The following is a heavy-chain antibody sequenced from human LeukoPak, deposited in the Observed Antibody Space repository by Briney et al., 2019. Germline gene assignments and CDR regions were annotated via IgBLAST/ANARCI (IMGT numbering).Heavy chain of an antibody. D-gene: IGHD1/OR15-1a*01. V-gene: IGHV3-23*01. Sequence: GGSLRLSCAASGFTFSSYGMSWVRQAPGKGLEWVSAISGSGGSTYYADSVKGRFTISRDNSKNTLYLQMNSLRAEDTAVYYCARAFNWDNAFDIWGQGTMVTVSS. J-gene: IGHJ3*02. CDR3: ARAFNWDNAFDI. CDR2: ISGSGGST. CDR1: GFTFSSYG.